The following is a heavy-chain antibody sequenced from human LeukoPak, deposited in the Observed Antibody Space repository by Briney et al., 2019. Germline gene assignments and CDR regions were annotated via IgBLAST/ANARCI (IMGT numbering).Heavy chain of an antibody. CDR2: ISGSGGST. CDR3: AKSDGKPS. Sequence: GGSLRLSFAASGFTFSTYAMSGVGQPPGKGREWVSAISGSGGSTYYADSVKGRFTISRDNSKNTLYLQMNSLRAEDTAVYYCAKSDGKPSWGQGTLVTVSS. D-gene: IGHD1-14*01. V-gene: IGHV3-23*01. CDR1: GFTFSTYA. J-gene: IGHJ5*02.